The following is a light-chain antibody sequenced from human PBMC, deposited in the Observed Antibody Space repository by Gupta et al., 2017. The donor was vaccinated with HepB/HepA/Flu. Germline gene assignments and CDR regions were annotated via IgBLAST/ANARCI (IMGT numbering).Light chain of an antibody. V-gene: IGLV2-14*01. CDR2: DVS. J-gene: IGLJ2*01. CDR3: SSCTTTTTLVL. Sequence: QSALTQPASGSGSPGQSITISCSGSGSDVGDNSCVSWYQQHPGKVPKLLISDVSYRPSGISSRFSGSRYGVTAALTISGLRAEDEAVYYCSSCTTTTTLVLFGGGTKVTVL. CDR1: GSDVGDNSC.